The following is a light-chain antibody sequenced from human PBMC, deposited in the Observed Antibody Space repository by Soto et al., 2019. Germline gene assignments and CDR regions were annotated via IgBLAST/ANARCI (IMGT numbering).Light chain of an antibody. Sequence: DIQMTQSPSSLSVSVGDRVTITCRASQSIGGFLNWYQQKLGKAPKLLIYAASSLQSGVPSRFSGSGSGTDFTLTISSLQPEDFATYYCQESYITPLNFGGGTKVDIK. CDR1: QSIGGF. V-gene: IGKV1-39*01. J-gene: IGKJ4*01. CDR3: QESYITPLN. CDR2: AAS.